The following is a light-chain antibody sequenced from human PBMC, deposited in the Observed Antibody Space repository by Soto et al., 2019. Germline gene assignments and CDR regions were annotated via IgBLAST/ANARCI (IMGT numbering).Light chain of an antibody. V-gene: IGKV3-20*01. Sequence: EVVLTQSPGTLSLSPGDRATLSCTASQSVSSNSLAWYQQIPGQPPRLLIYGASSRATGVPDRFTGSGSERHFTLTITRLEPEEFAGFYCQHSGRSPPLTFGGGTKVEIK. CDR3: QHSGRSPPLT. CDR1: QSVSSNS. CDR2: GAS. J-gene: IGKJ4*01.